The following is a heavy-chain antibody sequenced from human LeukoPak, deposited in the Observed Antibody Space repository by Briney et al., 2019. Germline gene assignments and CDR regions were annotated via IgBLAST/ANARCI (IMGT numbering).Heavy chain of an antibody. D-gene: IGHD6-6*01. J-gene: IGHJ4*02. CDR3: AKVIAARPYYFDY. CDR2: IRYDGSNK. Sequence: PGGSLRLSCAASGFTFSSYGMHWVRQAPGKGLEWVAFIRYDGSNKYYADSVKGRFTISRDNSKNTLYLQMNSLRAEDTAVYYCAKVIAARPYYFDYWGQGTLVTVSS. CDR1: GFTFSSYG. V-gene: IGHV3-30*02.